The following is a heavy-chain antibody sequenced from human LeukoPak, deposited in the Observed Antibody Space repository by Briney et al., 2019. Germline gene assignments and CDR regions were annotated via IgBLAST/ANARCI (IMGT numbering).Heavy chain of an antibody. D-gene: IGHD1-1*01. CDR3: ARELALYFDY. CDR2: ISSSGSTI. J-gene: IGHJ4*02. V-gene: IGHV3-48*03. Sequence: PGGSLRLSCAASGFGFGNYAMHWVRQAPGKGLGWVSYISSSGSTIYYADSVKGRFTISRDSAKNSLYLQMNSLRAEDTAVYYCARELALYFDYWGQGTLVTVSS. CDR1: GFGFGNYA.